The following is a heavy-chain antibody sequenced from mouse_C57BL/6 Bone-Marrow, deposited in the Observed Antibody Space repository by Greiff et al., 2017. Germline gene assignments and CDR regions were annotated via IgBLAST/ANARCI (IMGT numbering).Heavy chain of an antibody. J-gene: IGHJ2*01. CDR1: GYAFSSSW. Sequence: VQLVESGPELVKPGASVKISCKASGYAFSSSWMNWVKQRPGKGLEWIGRIYPGDGDTNYNGKFKGKATLTADKSSSTAYMQLSSLTSEDSAVYFCARLGLIYYGNYGYWGQGTTLTVSS. CDR3: ARLGLIYYGNYGY. D-gene: IGHD2-1*01. CDR2: IYPGDGDT. V-gene: IGHV1-82*01.